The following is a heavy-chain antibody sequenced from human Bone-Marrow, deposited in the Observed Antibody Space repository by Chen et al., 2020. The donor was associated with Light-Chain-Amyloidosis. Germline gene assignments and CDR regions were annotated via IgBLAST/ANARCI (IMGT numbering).Heavy chain of an antibody. Sequence: EVQLVESGGGLVQPGGSLRLFCVASGFTFRSHWMSWVRQAPGTGLEWVAKIKQDGSEKYYADSVKGRFTISRDNAKNSLYLQMNSLRAEDTAVYYCAEINTNWGQGTLVTVSS. V-gene: IGHV3-7*01. J-gene: IGHJ4*02. CDR3: AEINTN. CDR1: GFTFRSHW. CDR2: IKQDGSEK.